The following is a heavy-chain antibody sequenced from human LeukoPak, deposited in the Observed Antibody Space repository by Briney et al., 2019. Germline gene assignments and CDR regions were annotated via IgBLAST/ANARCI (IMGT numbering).Heavy chain of an antibody. Sequence: GGSLRLSCAASGSTFSSYSMNWVRQAPGKGLEWVSYISSTTSNIYYADSVKGRFTISRDNAKNSLYLQMNSLRAEDTAVYYCARDVTYYGGDWFDPWGQGTLVTVSS. D-gene: IGHD4-23*01. CDR1: GSTFSSYS. CDR2: ISSTTSNI. CDR3: ARDVTYYGGDWFDP. J-gene: IGHJ5*02. V-gene: IGHV3-48*04.